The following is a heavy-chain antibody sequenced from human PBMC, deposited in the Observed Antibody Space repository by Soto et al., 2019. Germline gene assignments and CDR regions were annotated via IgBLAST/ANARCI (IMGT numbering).Heavy chain of an antibody. CDR1: GGSISSSSYY. D-gene: IGHD3-22*01. CDR3: ARGPWYYYDSSGHYPRLAY. Sequence: SETLSLTCTVSGGSISSSSYYWGSIRQPPGKGLEWIGSIYYSGSTNYNPSLKSRVTISVDTSKNQFSLKLSSVTAADTAVYYCARGPWYYYDSSGHYPRLAYWGQGTLVTVSS. V-gene: IGHV4-39*01. J-gene: IGHJ4*02. CDR2: IYYSGST.